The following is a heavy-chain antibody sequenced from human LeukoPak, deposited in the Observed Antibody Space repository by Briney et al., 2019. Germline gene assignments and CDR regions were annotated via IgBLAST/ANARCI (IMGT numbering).Heavy chain of an antibody. CDR1: GYSFTSYW. J-gene: IGHJ4*02. V-gene: IGHV5-51*01. D-gene: IGHD6-13*01. CDR3: ARGHLYDYSSTSYYFDY. CDR2: VYPGDSDT. Sequence: GESLKISCKGSGYSFTSYWIGWVRQMPGKGLEWMGIVYPGDSDTRYSPSFQGQVTISADKSISTAYLQWSSLKASDTAMYYCARGHLYDYSSTSYYFDYWGQGTLVTVSS.